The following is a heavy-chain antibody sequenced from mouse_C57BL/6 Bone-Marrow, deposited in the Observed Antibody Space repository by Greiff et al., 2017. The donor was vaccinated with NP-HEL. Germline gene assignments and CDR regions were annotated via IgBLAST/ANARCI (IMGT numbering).Heavy chain of an antibody. CDR1: GFNIKDDY. Sequence: VQLQQSGAELARPGASVKLSCTASGFNIKDDYMHWVKQRPEQGLEWIGWIDPENGDTEYASKFQGKATITADTSSNTAYLQLSSLTSEDTAVYYCTPIPYYFDYWGQGTTLTVSS. CDR3: TPIPYYFDY. CDR2: IDPENGDT. V-gene: IGHV14-4*01. J-gene: IGHJ2*01. D-gene: IGHD5-1-1*01.